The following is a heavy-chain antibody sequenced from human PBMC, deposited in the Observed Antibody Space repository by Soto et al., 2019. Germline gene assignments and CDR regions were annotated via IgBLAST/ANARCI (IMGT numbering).Heavy chain of an antibody. CDR1: GGTFSSYT. Sequence: GASVKVSCKASGGTFSSYTISWVRQAPGQGLEWMGRIIPILGIANYAQKFQGSVTITADKSTSTAYMELSSLRSEDTAVYYCQLHNYDILTGNYYCYYMDVWGKGTTVTVSS. V-gene: IGHV1-69*02. D-gene: IGHD3-9*01. CDR3: QLHNYDILTGNYYCYYMDV. J-gene: IGHJ6*03. CDR2: IIPILGIA.